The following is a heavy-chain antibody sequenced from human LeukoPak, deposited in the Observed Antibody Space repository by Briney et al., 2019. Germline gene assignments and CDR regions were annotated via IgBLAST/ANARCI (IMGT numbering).Heavy chain of an antibody. CDR1: GYTFTGYY. D-gene: IGHD2-2*01. J-gene: IGHJ4*02. CDR2: INPNSGGT. Sequence: ASVKVSCKASGYTFTGYYMHWVRQAPGQGLEWMGWINPNSGGTNYAQKFQGRVTMTRDTSISTAYMELSRLRSDDTAVYYCARSTRLAIVVVPAFHYWGQGTLVTVSS. V-gene: IGHV1-2*02. CDR3: ARSTRLAIVVVPAFHY.